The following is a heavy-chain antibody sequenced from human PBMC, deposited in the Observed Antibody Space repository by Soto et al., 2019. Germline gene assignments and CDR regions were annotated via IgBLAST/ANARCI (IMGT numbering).Heavy chain of an antibody. CDR3: AKDNGNYGSGSFSH. CDR1: GFTFSSYA. V-gene: IGHV3-23*01. D-gene: IGHD3-10*01. Sequence: GGSLRLSCAASGFTFSSYAMSWVRQAPGKGLEWVSALSGTGDSTDYANSVKGRFTIPRDDSKTTLYLQMSSLRAEDTAIYYGAKDNGNYGSGSFSHWGQGTLVTVSS. J-gene: IGHJ4*02. CDR2: LSGTGDST.